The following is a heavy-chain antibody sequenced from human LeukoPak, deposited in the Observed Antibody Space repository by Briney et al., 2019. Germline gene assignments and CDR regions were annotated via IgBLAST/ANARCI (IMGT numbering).Heavy chain of an antibody. V-gene: IGHV3-23*01. CDR3: AKGPERWLPVDY. J-gene: IGHJ4*02. D-gene: IGHD5-24*01. CDR1: GFTFSSYA. CDR2: ISGSGGST. Sequence: GSLVLSCAASGFTFSSYAMSWVRQAPGKGLEWVSAISGSGGSTYYADSVKGRFTISRDNSKNTLYLQMNSLRAEDTAVYYCAKGPERWLPVDYWGQGTLVTVSS.